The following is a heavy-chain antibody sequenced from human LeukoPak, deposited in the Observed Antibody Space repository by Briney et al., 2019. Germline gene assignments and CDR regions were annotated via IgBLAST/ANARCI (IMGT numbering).Heavy chain of an antibody. V-gene: IGHV3-7*01. CDR2: LQQGGAKQ. CDR1: GFTFSRLW. CDR3: ARDLSATHFDY. Sequence: PGGSLRLSCAASGFTFSRLWMSWVRQAPGKGLEWVANLQQGGAKQYYVDSVKGRFTISRDNTKNSVYLQMNSLRAEDTAVYYCARDLSATHFDYWGQGTLVTVSS. D-gene: IGHD6-25*01. J-gene: IGHJ4*02.